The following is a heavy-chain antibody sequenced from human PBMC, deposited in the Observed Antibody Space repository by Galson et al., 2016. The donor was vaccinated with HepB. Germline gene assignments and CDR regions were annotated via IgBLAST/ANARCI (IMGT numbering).Heavy chain of an antibody. D-gene: IGHD3-16*01. CDR3: GGDGGRGGGSP. J-gene: IGHJ5*02. CDR2: IKQDGSEK. CDR1: GFTFTSYW. V-gene: IGHV3-7*03. Sequence: SLRLSCAASGFTFTSYWMSWARQPPGKGLEWVANIKQDGSEKNYVDSVKGRFTISRDNAKNSLYLQMNSLRAEDPAVYSFGGDGGRGGGSPWGQGALVTVSS.